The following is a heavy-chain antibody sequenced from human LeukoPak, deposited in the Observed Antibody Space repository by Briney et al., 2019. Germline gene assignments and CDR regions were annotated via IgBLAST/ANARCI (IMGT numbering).Heavy chain of an antibody. D-gene: IGHD6-19*01. J-gene: IGHJ4*02. CDR2: INPNSGGT. CDR1: GYTFTGYY. V-gene: IGHV1-2*02. Sequence: ASVKVSCKASGYTFTGYYMHWVRQAPGQGLEWMGWINPNSGGTNYAQKFQGRVTMTRDTSISTAYMELSRLRSDDTAVYYRAREFRSGWYYFDYWGQGTLVTVSS. CDR3: AREFRSGWYYFDY.